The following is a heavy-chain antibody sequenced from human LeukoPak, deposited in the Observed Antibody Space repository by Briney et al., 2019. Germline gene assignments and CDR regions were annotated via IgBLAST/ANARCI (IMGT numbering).Heavy chain of an antibody. V-gene: IGHV4-59*01. J-gene: IGHJ4*02. D-gene: IGHD4-11*01. Sequence: SETLSLNCTVSGGSISSYYWSWIRQPPGKGLEWIGYIYYSGSTNYNPSLKSRVTISVDTSKNQFSLKLSSVTAADTAVYYCARASSNYPLYYFDYWGQGTLVTVSS. CDR1: GGSISSYY. CDR2: IYYSGST. CDR3: ARASSNYPLYYFDY.